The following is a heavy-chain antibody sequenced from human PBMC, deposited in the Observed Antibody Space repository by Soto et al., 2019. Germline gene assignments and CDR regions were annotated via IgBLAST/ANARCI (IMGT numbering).Heavy chain of an antibody. CDR1: GGSINSDNFY. CDR3: ARDYSGSSFDY. CDR2: IYYSGST. Sequence: SETLSLTCTVSGGSINSDNFYWSWIRQPPGKGLEWIGYIYYSGSTNYNPSVKSRVTISVDTSKNQFSLKLSSVTAADTAVYYCARDYSGSSFDYWGQGTLVTVSS. J-gene: IGHJ4*02. D-gene: IGHD1-26*01. V-gene: IGHV4-61*01.